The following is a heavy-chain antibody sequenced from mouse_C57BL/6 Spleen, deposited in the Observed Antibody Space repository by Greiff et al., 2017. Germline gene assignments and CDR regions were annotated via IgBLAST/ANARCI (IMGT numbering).Heavy chain of an antibody. D-gene: IGHD2-5*01. J-gene: IGHJ3*01. CDR3: TRSSNYGRAWFAY. CDR1: GYTFTSYW. CDR2: LYPGNSDT. Sequence: EVQLQQSGTVLARPGASVKMSCKTSGYTFTSYWMHWVKQRPGQGLEWIGALYPGNSDTSYNQKFKGKAKLTAVTSASTAYMELSSLTNEDSAVYYCTRSSNYGRAWFAYWGQGTLVTVSA. V-gene: IGHV1-5*01.